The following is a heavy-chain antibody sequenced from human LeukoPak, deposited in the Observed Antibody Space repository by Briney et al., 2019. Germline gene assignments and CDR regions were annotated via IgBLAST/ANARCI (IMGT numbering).Heavy chain of an antibody. CDR1: GYSFTSYW. V-gene: IGHV5-51*01. CDR2: IYPGDSDT. Sequence: GESLKISCKGSGYSFTSYWIGWVRQMPGKGLEWMGMIYPGDSDTRYSPSFQGQVTISADKSISTAYLQWSSLKASDTAMYYCARRYYYDSSGYLYYFDYWGQGTLVTVSS. D-gene: IGHD3-22*01. J-gene: IGHJ4*02. CDR3: ARRYYYDSSGYLYYFDY.